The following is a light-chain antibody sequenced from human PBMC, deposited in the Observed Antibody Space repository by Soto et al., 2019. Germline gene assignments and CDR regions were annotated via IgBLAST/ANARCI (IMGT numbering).Light chain of an antibody. CDR2: GAS. Sequence: EIVTTQPPATPSVSPGGRASLSGRASQSVSSYLAWYQQKPGQAPRLLIYGASTRATGIPARFSGSGSGTDFTLTISSLQPEDVATYYCQKYNSAPQTFGQGTKVDI. CDR1: QSVSSY. CDR3: QKYNSAPQT. V-gene: IGKV3-15*01. J-gene: IGKJ1*01.